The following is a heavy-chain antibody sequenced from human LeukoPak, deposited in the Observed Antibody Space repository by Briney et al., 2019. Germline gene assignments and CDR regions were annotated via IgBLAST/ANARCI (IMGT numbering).Heavy chain of an antibody. CDR1: GFTFSSYG. V-gene: IGHV3-30*02. Sequence: PGGSLRLSCAASGFTFSSYGMHWVRQAPGKGLEWVAFIRYDGSNKYYADSVKGRFTISRDNSKNTLYLQMNSLRAEDTAVYYCAKTAYGIAVAGTPDYWGQGTLVTVSS. CDR3: AKTAYGIAVAGTPDY. CDR2: IRYDGSNK. J-gene: IGHJ4*02. D-gene: IGHD6-19*01.